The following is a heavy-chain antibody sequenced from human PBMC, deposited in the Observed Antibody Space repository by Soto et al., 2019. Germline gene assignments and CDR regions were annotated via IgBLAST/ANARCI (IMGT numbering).Heavy chain of an antibody. CDR3: ARESVSDAFDI. J-gene: IGHJ3*02. V-gene: IGHV3-21*01. D-gene: IGHD3-16*01. CDR1: GFTFSSYS. Sequence: GGSLRLSCAASGFTFSSYSMNWVRQAPGKGRGGVSSISSSSSYIYYADSVKGRFTISRDNAKNSLYLQMNSLRAEDTAVYYCARESVSDAFDIWGQGTMVTVSS. CDR2: ISSSSSYI.